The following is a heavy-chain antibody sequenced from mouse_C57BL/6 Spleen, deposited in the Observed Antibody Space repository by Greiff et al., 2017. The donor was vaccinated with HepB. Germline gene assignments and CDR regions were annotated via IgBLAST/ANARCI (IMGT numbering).Heavy chain of an antibody. J-gene: IGHJ2*01. D-gene: IGHD1-1*01. V-gene: IGHV2-9-1*01. CDR2: IWTGGGQ. CDR1: GFSLTSYA. CDR3: ARKNYGTPYYFDY. Sequence: QVTRKESGPGLVAPSQSLSITCTVSGFSLTSYAISWVRQPPGKGLEWLGLIWTGGGQNYNSALKSRLSISKDNSKSQVFLKMNSLQTDDTARYYCARKNYGTPYYFDYWGQGTTLTVSS.